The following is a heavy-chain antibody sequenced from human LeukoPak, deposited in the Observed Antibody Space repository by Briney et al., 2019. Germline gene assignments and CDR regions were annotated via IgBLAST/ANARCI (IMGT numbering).Heavy chain of an antibody. D-gene: IGHD3-22*01. J-gene: IGHJ4*02. CDR3: AKEASSGSFDY. Sequence: PGRSLRLSCAASGFTFDDYAMHWVRQAPGKGLEWVSGISWNSGSIGYADSVKGRFTISRDNAKNSLYLQMNGLRAEDMALYYCAKEASSGSFDYWGQGTLVTVSS. V-gene: IGHV3-9*03. CDR2: ISWNSGSI. CDR1: GFTFDDYA.